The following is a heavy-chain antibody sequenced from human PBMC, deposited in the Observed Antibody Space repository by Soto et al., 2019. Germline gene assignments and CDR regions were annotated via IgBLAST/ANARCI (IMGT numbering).Heavy chain of an antibody. CDR1: GFTFISYA. J-gene: IGHJ6*02. V-gene: IGHV3-30-3*01. CDR3: ARDRSSWSGWDYYYYYGMDV. D-gene: IGHD3-3*01. Sequence: GGSLRLSCAASGFTFISYAMHWVRQAPGKGLEWVAVISYDGSNKYYADSVKGRFTISRDNSKNTLYLQMNSLRAEDTAVYYCARDRSSWSGWDYYYYYGMDVWGQGTTVTVSS. CDR2: ISYDGSNK.